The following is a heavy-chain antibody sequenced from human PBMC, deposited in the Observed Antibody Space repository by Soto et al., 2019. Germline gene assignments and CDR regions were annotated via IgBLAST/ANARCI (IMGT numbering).Heavy chain of an antibody. CDR2: INPSGGST. CDR1: GYTFTSYY. J-gene: IGHJ4*02. D-gene: IGHD3-9*01. V-gene: IGHV1-46*01. Sequence: GASVKVSCKASGYTFTSYYMHWVRQAPGQGLEWMGIINPSGGSTSYAQKFQGRVTMTRDTSTSTVYMELSSLRSEDTAVYYCARDHSRRPRYTYDILTGSIDYWGQGTLVTVSS. CDR3: ARDHSRRPRYTYDILTGSIDY.